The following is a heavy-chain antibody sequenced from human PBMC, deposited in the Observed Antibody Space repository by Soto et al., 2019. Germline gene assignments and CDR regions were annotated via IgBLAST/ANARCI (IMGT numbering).Heavy chain of an antibody. Sequence: QVQLVQSGAEVKKPGSSVKVSCKASGGTFSSYAISWVRQAPGQGLEWMGGIIPIFGTANYAQKFQGRVTITADESTSTAYMELSSLRSEDTAVYYCARERYYYDSSGYYHANYYLDYWGQGTLVTVSS. D-gene: IGHD3-22*01. J-gene: IGHJ4*02. V-gene: IGHV1-69*01. CDR1: GGTFSSYA. CDR3: ARERYYYDSSGYYHANYYLDY. CDR2: IIPIFGTA.